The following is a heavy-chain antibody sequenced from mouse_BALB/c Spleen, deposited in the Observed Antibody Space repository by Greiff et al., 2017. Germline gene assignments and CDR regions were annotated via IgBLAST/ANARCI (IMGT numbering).Heavy chain of an antibody. J-gene: IGHJ2*01. CDR3: NARTPRDY. Sequence: EVQLQQSGAELVRSGASVKLSCTASGFNIKDYYMHWVKQRPEQGLEWIGWIDPENGDTDYAPKFQGKATMTADTSSNTAYLQLSSLTSEDTAVYYCNARTPRDYWGQGTTLTVSS. V-gene: IGHV14-4*02. CDR1: GFNIKDYY. CDR2: IDPENGDT.